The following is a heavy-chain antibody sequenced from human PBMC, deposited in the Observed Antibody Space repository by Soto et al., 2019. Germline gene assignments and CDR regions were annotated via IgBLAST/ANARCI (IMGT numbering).Heavy chain of an antibody. CDR1: GFDFSTYA. V-gene: IGHV3-23*01. J-gene: IGHJ4*02. Sequence: GGSLRLSCAASGFDFSTYAMSWVRQAPGKGLEWVSGISGTGYTYYADSVRGRFTISRDNSKNTLYLQMNNLRAEDTAVYYCATLYDYIWGSYRRPPYDFDYWGQGTLVTVSS. CDR2: ISGTGYT. CDR3: ATLYDYIWGSYRRPPYDFDY. D-gene: IGHD3-16*02.